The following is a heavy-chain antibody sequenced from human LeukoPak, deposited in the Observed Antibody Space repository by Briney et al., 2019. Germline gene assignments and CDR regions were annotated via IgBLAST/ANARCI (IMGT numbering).Heavy chain of an antibody. V-gene: IGHV3-48*01. CDR2: ISSSSSTI. Sequence: GGSLRLSCAASGFTFSSYSMNWVRQAPGKGLEWVSYISSSSSTIYYADSVKGRFTISRDNAKNSLYLQMNSLRAEDTAVYYCVRGGSTNWFHPWGLGTLVTVSS. CDR1: GFTFSSYS. CDR3: VRGGSTNWFHP. J-gene: IGHJ5*02. D-gene: IGHD2-15*01.